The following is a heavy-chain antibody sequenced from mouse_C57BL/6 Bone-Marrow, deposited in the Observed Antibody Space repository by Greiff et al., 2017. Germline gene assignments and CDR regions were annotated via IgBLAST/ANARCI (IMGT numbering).Heavy chain of an antibody. CDR2: IYYSGTI. CDR3: ARDPYYYGSGYFDV. J-gene: IGHJ1*03. CDR1: GISITTGNYR. Sequence: EVKLQESGPGLVKPSQTVFLTCTVTGISITTGNYRWSWIRQFPGNKLEWIGYIYYSGTITYNPSLTSRTTITRDTPKNQFFLEMNSLTAEDTATYYCARDPYYYGSGYFDVWGTGTTVTVSS. D-gene: IGHD1-1*01. V-gene: IGHV3-5*01.